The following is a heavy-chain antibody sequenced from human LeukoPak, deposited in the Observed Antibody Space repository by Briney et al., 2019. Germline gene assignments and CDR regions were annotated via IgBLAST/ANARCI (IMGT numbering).Heavy chain of an antibody. Sequence: GGSLRLSCAASGFTFSDYYMSWIGQPAGKGWEGFSYISSSGSTIYYADSVKGRFTISRDNAKNSLYLQMNSLRAEDTAVYYCARDMKLLGVDPWGQGTLVTVSS. J-gene: IGHJ5*02. CDR3: ARDMKLLGVDP. CDR1: GFTFSDYY. CDR2: ISSSGSTI. V-gene: IGHV3-11*01. D-gene: IGHD1-7*01.